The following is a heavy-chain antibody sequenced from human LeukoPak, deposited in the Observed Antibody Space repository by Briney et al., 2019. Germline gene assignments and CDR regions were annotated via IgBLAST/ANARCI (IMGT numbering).Heavy chain of an antibody. CDR2: ISSSSGTI. Sequence: GGSLRLSCAVSGFTLSSYNMNWVRQAPGKGLEWVSYISSSSGTIYYADSVKGRFTISRDNSKNTLYLQMNSLRAEDTAVYYCARDGNDYGDRLYCYYGMDVWGQGTTVTVSS. CDR1: GFTLSSYN. V-gene: IGHV3-48*01. D-gene: IGHD4-17*01. CDR3: ARDGNDYGDRLYCYYGMDV. J-gene: IGHJ6*02.